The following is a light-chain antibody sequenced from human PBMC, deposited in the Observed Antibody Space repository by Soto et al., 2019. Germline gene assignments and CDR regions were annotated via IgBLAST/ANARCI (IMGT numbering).Light chain of an antibody. CDR2: EVS. Sequence: QSVLTQPPSASGSPGQSVTISCTGTSSDVGGYNYVSWYQQHPGKAPKLMIYEVSKRPSGVPDRFSGSKSGNTASLTVSGLQAEDETDYYCSSCTGSKNWVFGGGTKLTVL. V-gene: IGLV2-8*01. J-gene: IGLJ3*02. CDR1: SSDVGGYNY. CDR3: SSCTGSKNWV.